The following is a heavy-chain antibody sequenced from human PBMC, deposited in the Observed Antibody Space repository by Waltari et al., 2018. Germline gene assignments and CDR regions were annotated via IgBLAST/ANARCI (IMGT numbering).Heavy chain of an antibody. V-gene: IGHV3-30*02. CDR1: GFTFSSYG. J-gene: IGHJ6*03. CDR2: IRYDGSNK. Sequence: QVQLVESGGGVVQPGGSLSISCAASGFTFSSYGMHWVRQAPGKGLEWVAFIRYDGSNKYYADSVKGRFTISRDNSKNTLYLQMNSLRAEDTAVYYCAKDRGFMDVWGKGTTVTISS. CDR3: AKDRGFMDV.